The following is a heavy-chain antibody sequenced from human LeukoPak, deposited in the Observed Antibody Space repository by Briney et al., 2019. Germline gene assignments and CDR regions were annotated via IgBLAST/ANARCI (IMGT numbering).Heavy chain of an antibody. D-gene: IGHD2-21*02. J-gene: IGHJ4*02. V-gene: IGHV3-23*01. CDR3: ATGAVCIGNCYSGQINY. Sequence: PGGSLRPSCAASGFTFSSYAMSWVRQAPGKGLEWVSAISGSGGSTYYADSVKGRFTISRDNSKNTLYLQMNSLKTEDTAVYFCATGAVCIGNCYSGQINYWGQGTLVTVSS. CDR1: GFTFSSYA. CDR2: ISGSGGST.